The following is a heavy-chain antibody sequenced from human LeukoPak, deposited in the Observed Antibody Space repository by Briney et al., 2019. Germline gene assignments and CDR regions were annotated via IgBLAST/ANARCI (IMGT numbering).Heavy chain of an antibody. CDR1: GFTFNNYG. V-gene: IGHV3-66*01. CDR3: ASPGDSSGYCY. Sequence: GGSLRLSCAASGFTFNNYGVSWVRQAPGKGLEWVSVIYVGGSTFYADSVKGRFTISRDNSKNTLYLQMNSLRAEDTAVYYCASPGDSSGYCYWGQGTLVTVSS. D-gene: IGHD3-22*01. J-gene: IGHJ4*02. CDR2: IYVGGST.